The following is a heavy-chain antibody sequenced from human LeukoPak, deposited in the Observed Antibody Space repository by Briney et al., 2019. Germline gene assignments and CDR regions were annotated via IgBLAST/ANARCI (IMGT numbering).Heavy chain of an antibody. Sequence: GGSLRLPFGVSGFTFRRYWMSWGRQAPGKGLEWVANIKQDGSEKYYVDSVKGRFTISRDNAKNSLYLQMNSLRAKDTAVYYCARKNCCDSSCNYPGVFDYWGQGTLVTVSS. CDR2: IKQDGSEK. V-gene: IGHV3-7*05. CDR1: GFTFRRYW. CDR3: ARKNCCDSSCNYPGVFDY. J-gene: IGHJ4*02. D-gene: IGHD3-22*01.